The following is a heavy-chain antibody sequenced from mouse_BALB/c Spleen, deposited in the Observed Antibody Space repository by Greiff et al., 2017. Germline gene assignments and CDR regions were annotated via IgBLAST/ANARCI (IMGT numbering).Heavy chain of an antibody. V-gene: IGHV1S137*01. CDR3: ARWSYGSYFDY. CDR1: GYTFTDYA. CDR2: ISTYYGDA. J-gene: IGHJ2*01. Sequence: QVHVKQSGAELVRPGVSVKISCKGSGYTFTDYAMHWVKQSHAKSLEWIGVISTYYGDASYNQKFKGKATMTVDKSSSTAYMELARLTSEDSAIYYCARWSYGSYFDYWGQGTTLTVSS. D-gene: IGHD1-2*01.